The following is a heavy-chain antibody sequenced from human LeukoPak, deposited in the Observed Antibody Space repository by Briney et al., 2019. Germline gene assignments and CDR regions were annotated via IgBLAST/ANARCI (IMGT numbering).Heavy chain of an antibody. Sequence: GGSLRLSSAASGFTFSSYSMNWVRQAPGKGLEWVSSISSSSSYIYYADSVKGRFTISRDNAKNSLYLQMNSLRAEDTAVYYCARDRAAVTTPPFDYWGQGTLVTVSS. CDR3: ARDRAAVTTPPFDY. CDR1: GFTFSSYS. J-gene: IGHJ4*02. D-gene: IGHD4-17*01. V-gene: IGHV3-21*01. CDR2: ISSSSSYI.